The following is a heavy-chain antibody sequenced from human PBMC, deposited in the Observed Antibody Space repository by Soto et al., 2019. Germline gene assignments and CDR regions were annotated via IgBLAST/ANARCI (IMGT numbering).Heavy chain of an antibody. Sequence: PSETLSLACAVSGGSISNGGYSWSWIRQPPGKGLEWIGYMYHSGSTYYNPSLKSRVTISIDRSKNQFSLKLSSVTAADTAVYYYARVPDYWGQGILVT. J-gene: IGHJ4*02. V-gene: IGHV4-30-2*01. D-gene: IGHD2-2*01. CDR3: ARVPDY. CDR1: GGSISNGGYS. CDR2: MYHSGST.